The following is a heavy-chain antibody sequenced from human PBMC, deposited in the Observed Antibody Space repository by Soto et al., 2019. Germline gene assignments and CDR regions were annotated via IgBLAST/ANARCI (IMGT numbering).Heavy chain of an antibody. D-gene: IGHD3-10*01. CDR2: INHSGST. CDR3: ARGSHLAITMVRGVREARFDY. Sequence: QVQLQQWGAGLLKPSETLSLTCAVYGGSFSGYYWSWIRQPPGKGLEWIGEINHSGSTNYNPSLKRRVHISVDTSKNQFSLKLSSVTAADTAVYYCARGSHLAITMVRGVREARFDYWGQGTLVTVSS. J-gene: IGHJ4*02. V-gene: IGHV4-34*01. CDR1: GGSFSGYY.